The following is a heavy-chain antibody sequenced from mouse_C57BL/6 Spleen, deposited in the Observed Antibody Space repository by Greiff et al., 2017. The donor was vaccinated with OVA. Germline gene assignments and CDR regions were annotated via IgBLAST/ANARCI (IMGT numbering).Heavy chain of an antibody. CDR1: GFTFSDYG. CDR2: ISSGSSTI. Sequence: EVQGVESGGGLVKPGGSLKLSCAAPGFTFSDYGMHWVRQAPEKGLEWVAYISSGSSTIYYADTVKGRFTISRDNAKNTLFLQMTSLRSEDTAMYYCARKEIYYGNYYAMDYWGQGTSVTVSS. CDR3: ARKEIYYGNYYAMDY. J-gene: IGHJ4*01. D-gene: IGHD2-1*01. V-gene: IGHV5-17*01.